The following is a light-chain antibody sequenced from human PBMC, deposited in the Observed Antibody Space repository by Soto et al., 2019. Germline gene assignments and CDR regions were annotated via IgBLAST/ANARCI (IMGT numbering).Light chain of an antibody. CDR3: QQYYSTPLT. CDR2: WAS. CDR1: QSVFYNSNNKHY. J-gene: IGKJ4*01. Sequence: DIVMTQSPDSLAVSLGERATINCKTSQSVFYNSNNKHYLAWYQHKPGQPPRLLIYWASTRESGVPDRFSGSGSGKDFTLTISSLQPEDVALYYCQQYYSTPLTFGGGTKVEIK. V-gene: IGKV4-1*01.